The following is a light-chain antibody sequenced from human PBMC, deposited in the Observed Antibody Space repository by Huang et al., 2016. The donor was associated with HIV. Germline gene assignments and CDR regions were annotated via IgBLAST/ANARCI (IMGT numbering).Light chain of an antibody. Sequence: DIVLTQSPGTLSLSPGERATLSCRVSQSVSSSYLGWYQQKQGQAPRLLIYGSSSRASGIPDRFSGSGSGTDFTLTISRLEPEDFAVYYCQHYGSSPFTFGPGTKVDIK. CDR3: QHYGSSPFT. V-gene: IGKV3-20*01. CDR2: GSS. J-gene: IGKJ3*01. CDR1: QSVSSSY.